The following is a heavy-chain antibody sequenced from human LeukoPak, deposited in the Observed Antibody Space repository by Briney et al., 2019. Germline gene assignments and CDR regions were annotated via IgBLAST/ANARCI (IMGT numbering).Heavy chain of an antibody. V-gene: IGHV3-64D*06. CDR1: GFTFSTFP. J-gene: IGHJ3*02. CDR2: ISRNGDTT. Sequence: GGSLRLSCSASGFTFSTFPIHWGRQAPGKGLEYFSAISRNGDTTYYADSVKGRFTISRDNSKNTLYLQMSSLRPEDTAVYYCVTALTDDAFDIWGQGTMVTVSS. CDR3: VTALTDDAFDI.